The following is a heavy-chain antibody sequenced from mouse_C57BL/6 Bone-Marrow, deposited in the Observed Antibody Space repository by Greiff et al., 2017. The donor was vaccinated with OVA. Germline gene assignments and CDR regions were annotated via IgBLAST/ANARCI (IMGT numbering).Heavy chain of an antibody. CDR3: ALYFYGSSRFAY. D-gene: IGHD1-1*01. Sequence: QVQLQQPGAELVRPGSSVKLSCKASGYTFTSYWMHWVQQRPIQGLEWIGNIDPSDSDTHYNQKFKDKATLTVDKSSSTAYMQRSSLTSEDSAVYYCALYFYGSSRFAYWGQGTLVTVSA. J-gene: IGHJ3*01. V-gene: IGHV1-52*01. CDR2: IDPSDSDT. CDR1: GYTFTSYW.